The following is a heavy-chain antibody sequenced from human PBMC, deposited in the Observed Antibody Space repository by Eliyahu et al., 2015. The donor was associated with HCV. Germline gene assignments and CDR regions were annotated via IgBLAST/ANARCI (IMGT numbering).Heavy chain of an antibody. CDR3: ARVYVVGDYVFDY. CDR1: GFTFSSYS. Sequence: EVQLVESGGGLVKPGGSLRLSCAASGFTFSSYSMNXVRQAPGKGLEWVSSISSSSSYIYYADSVKGRFTISRDNAKNSLYLQMNSLRAEDTAVYYCARVYVVGDYVFDYWGQGTLVTVSS. CDR2: ISSSSSYI. D-gene: IGHD2-15*01. J-gene: IGHJ4*02. V-gene: IGHV3-21*01.